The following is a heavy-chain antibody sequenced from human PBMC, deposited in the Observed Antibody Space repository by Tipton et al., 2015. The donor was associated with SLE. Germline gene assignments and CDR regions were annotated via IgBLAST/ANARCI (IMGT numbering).Heavy chain of an antibody. CDR1: GYSFTSYW. CDR2: IYPGDSDT. D-gene: IGHD6-13*01. Sequence: QLVQSGAEVKKPGESLKISCKGSGYSFTSYWIGWVRQMPGKGLEWMGIIYPGDSDTRYSPSFQGQVTISADKSISTAYLQWSSLKASDTSMYYCARRKGKAAAGTPFDYWGQGTLVTVSS. V-gene: IGHV5-51*01. CDR3: ARRKGKAAAGTPFDY. J-gene: IGHJ4*02.